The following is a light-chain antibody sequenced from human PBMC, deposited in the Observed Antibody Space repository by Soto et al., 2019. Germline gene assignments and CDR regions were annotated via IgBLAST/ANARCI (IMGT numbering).Light chain of an antibody. CDR1: SSDVGGYNY. V-gene: IGLV2-14*01. Sequence: QSVLTQPASVSGSPGQSITISCTGTSSDVGGYNYVSWYQQHPGKAPKLMIYEVSNRPSGVSNRFSGSKSGNTASLTISGLQAEDEADYYCSSYTSSSTLGGYVFGTGTKVTVL. CDR3: SSYTSSSTLGGYV. J-gene: IGLJ1*01. CDR2: EVS.